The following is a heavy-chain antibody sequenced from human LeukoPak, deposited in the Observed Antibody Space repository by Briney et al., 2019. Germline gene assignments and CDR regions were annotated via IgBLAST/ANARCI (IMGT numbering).Heavy chain of an antibody. CDR2: IIPIFGTA. Sequence: SVNVSCKASGGTFSSYAISWVRQAPGQGLEWMGGIIPIFGTANYAQKFQGRVTITADESTSTAYMELSSLRSEDAAVYYCARGEPLWFGESAHIDYWGQGTLVTVSS. V-gene: IGHV1-69*01. J-gene: IGHJ4*02. CDR3: ARGEPLWFGESAHIDY. CDR1: GGTFSSYA. D-gene: IGHD3-10*01.